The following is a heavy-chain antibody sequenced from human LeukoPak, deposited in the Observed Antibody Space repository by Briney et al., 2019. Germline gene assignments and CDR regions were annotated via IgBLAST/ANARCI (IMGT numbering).Heavy chain of an antibody. J-gene: IGHJ3*02. D-gene: IGHD4-11*01. Sequence: GGSLRLSCAASGFTFSSYSMNWVRQAPGKGLEWVSSISSSSSYIYYADSVKGRFTISRDNAKNSLYLQMNSLRAEDSAVYYCARAPRLQNAFDIWGQGTMVTVSS. CDR2: ISSSSSYI. CDR1: GFTFSSYS. V-gene: IGHV3-21*01. CDR3: ARAPRLQNAFDI.